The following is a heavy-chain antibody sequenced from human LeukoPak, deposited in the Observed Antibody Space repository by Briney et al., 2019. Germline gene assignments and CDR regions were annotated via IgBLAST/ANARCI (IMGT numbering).Heavy chain of an antibody. CDR2: IYSGGST. D-gene: IGHD3-10*01. CDR1: GFTVSSNY. Sequence: GGSLRLSCVASGFTVSSNYMSWVRQAPGKGLEWVSVIYSGGSTYYADSVKGRFTISRDNSKNTLYLQMDSLRAEDTAVYYCASGSGSYRTPYYYMDVWGTGTTVTVSS. J-gene: IGHJ6*03. CDR3: ASGSGSYRTPYYYMDV. V-gene: IGHV3-53*01.